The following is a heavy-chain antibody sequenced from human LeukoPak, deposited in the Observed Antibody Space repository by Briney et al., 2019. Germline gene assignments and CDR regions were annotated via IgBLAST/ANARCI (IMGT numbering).Heavy chain of an antibody. Sequence: PGGSLRLSCAASGFTFSSYGMHWVRQAPGKGLEWVAVISYDGSNKYYADSVKGRFTISRDNSKNTLYLQMNSLRAEDTAVYYCAKGLTYSSRWSPFDYWGQGTLVTVSS. V-gene: IGHV3-30*18. D-gene: IGHD6-13*01. J-gene: IGHJ4*02. CDR3: AKGLTYSSRWSPFDY. CDR1: GFTFSSYG. CDR2: ISYDGSNK.